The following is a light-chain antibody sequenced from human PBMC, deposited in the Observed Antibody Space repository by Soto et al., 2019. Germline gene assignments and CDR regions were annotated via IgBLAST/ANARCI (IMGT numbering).Light chain of an antibody. V-gene: IGKV1-6*02. CDR2: AAS. J-gene: IGKJ1*01. CDR3: LQDINYPWT. CDR1: QTISIN. Sequence: IQMTQSPSSLSASVGDRVTITCRASQTISINLNWYHQKPGKAPKLLIFAASSLQSGVPSRFSGSGSGTDFTLAISSLQPEDSATYYCLQDINYPWTFGQGTKVEIK.